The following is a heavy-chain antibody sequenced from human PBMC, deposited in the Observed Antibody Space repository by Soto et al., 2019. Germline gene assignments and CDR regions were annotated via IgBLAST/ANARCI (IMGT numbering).Heavy chain of an antibody. J-gene: IGHJ6*02. CDR1: GFTFSVYA. V-gene: IGHV3-23*01. Sequence: EVQVLEAGGGLVQPGVSLRLSCAASGFTFSVYAMSWVRQAPGKGLEWVSAISGSGGRTYYADSVKGRFTISRDNSNNTLFLQMSSLRADDTAVYYCATRTYSGVLDGHAEVDVWGQGTTVTVS. D-gene: IGHD1-26*01. CDR3: ATRTYSGVLDGHAEVDV. CDR2: ISGSGGRT.